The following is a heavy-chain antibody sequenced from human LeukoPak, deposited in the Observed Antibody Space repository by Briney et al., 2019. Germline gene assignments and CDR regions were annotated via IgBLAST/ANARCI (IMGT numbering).Heavy chain of an antibody. D-gene: IGHD3-10*01. J-gene: IGHJ6*02. CDR3: ARDRGGLFGRYGMDV. Sequence: SETLSLTCTVSGGSISSYYWSWIRQPPGKGLEWIGYIYYSGSTNYNPSLKSRVTISVDTSKNQFSLKLSSVTAADTAVYYCARDRGGLFGRYGMDVWGQGTTVTVSS. CDR1: GGSISSYY. CDR2: IYYSGST. V-gene: IGHV4-59*01.